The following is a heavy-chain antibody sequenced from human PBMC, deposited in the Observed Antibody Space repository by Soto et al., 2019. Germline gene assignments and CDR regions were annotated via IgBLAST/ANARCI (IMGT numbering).Heavy chain of an antibody. CDR1: GGSISSGDYY. V-gene: IGHV4-61*08. CDR3: ARDAGGPYDN. CDR2: IYYSGST. D-gene: IGHD2-15*01. J-gene: IGHJ4*01. Sequence: NPSETLSFTCSVSGGSISSGDYYWSWIRQQPGKGLEWIGYIYYSGSTTYNPSLKSRVTMSADTSKDQFSLKLNSVTAADTAVYYCARDAGGPYDNWGPGILVTVSS.